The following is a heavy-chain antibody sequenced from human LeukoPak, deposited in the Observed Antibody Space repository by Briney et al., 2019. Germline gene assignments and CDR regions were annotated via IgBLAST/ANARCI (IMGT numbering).Heavy chain of an antibody. J-gene: IGHJ4*02. CDR3: ASGNWRYYFGY. V-gene: IGHV4-59*01. CDR1: GGSISSYY. CDR2: IYYSGST. D-gene: IGHD1-1*01. Sequence: PSETLSLTCTVSGGSISSYYWSWIRQPPGKGLEWIGYIYYSGSTNYNPSLKSRVTISVDTSKIQFSLKLSSVTAADTAVYYCASGNWRYYFGYWGQGTLVTVSS.